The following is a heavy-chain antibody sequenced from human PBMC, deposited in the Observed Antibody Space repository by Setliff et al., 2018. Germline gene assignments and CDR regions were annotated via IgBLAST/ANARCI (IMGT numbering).Heavy chain of an antibody. CDR1: GYPFSTYG. CDR2: ISAYNGNT. V-gene: IGHV1-18*01. CDR3: ARTGYYDSSGYGV. D-gene: IGHD3-22*01. J-gene: IGHJ4*02. Sequence: GASVKFSYRASGYPFSTYGITWVRQAPGQGLEWIGWISAYNGNTNDAQKLQGRVTMTTDTSTSTAYMELRSLKSDDTAVYYWARTGYYDSSGYGVWGQGTQVTVSS.